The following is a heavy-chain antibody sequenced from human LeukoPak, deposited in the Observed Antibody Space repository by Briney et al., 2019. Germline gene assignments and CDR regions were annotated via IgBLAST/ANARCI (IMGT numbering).Heavy chain of an antibody. CDR2: ISGGGST. CDR3: VKGGAYGSGSYCDY. V-gene: IGHV3-23*01. Sequence: GGSLRLSCAASGFTFRSYGMSWVRQAPGKGLEWVAAISGGGSTNYADSVKGRFTISRDSSKNTLYLQMNSLGAEDTAVYYCVKGGAYGSGSYCDYWGQGTLVTVSS. D-gene: IGHD3-10*01. J-gene: IGHJ4*02. CDR1: GFTFRSYG.